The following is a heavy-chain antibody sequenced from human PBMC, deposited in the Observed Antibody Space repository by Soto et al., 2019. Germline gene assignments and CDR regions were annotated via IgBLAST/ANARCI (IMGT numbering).Heavy chain of an antibody. CDR3: ASSLYYYDRRFDP. CDR1: GGSISSGDYY. V-gene: IGHV4-30-4*01. J-gene: IGHJ5*02. CDR2: IYYSGST. D-gene: IGHD3-22*01. Sequence: SETLSLNCTVSGGSISSGDYYWSWIRQPPGKGLEWIGYIYYSGSTYYNPSLKSRVTISVDTSKNQFSLKLSSVTAADTAVYYCASSLYYYDRRFDPWGQGTLVTVSS.